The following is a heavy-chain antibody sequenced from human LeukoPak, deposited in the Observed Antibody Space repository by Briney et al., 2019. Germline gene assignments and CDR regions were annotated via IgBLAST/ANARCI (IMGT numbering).Heavy chain of an antibody. CDR1: GYRFSDYY. Sequence: GASVKVSCKASGYRFSDYYMFWIRQAPGQGLEWVGWINPKTGVTSYAQKFQGRVTVTTDTSISTLCMELHSLTSDDTALYYCARDHISGKDDRNFDYWGQGTLVTVSS. J-gene: IGHJ4*02. D-gene: IGHD3-10*01. CDR3: ARDHISGKDDRNFDY. CDR2: INPKTGVT. V-gene: IGHV1-2*02.